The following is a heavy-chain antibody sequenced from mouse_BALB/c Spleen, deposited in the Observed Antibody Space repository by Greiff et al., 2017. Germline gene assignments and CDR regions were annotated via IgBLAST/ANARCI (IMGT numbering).Heavy chain of an antibody. CDR2: ISYSGST. V-gene: IGHV3-2*02. J-gene: IGHJ3*01. CDR3: ARYYRYSWFAY. CDR1: GYSITSDYA. Sequence: VQLKQSGPGLVKPSQSLSLTCTVTGYSITSDYAWNWIRQFPGNKLEWMGYISYSGSTSYNPSLKSRISITRDTSKNQFFLQLNSVTTEDTATYYCARYYRYSWFAYWGQGTLVTVSA. D-gene: IGHD2-14*01.